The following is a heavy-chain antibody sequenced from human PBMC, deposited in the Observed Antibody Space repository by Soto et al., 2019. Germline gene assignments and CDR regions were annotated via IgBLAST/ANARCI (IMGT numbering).Heavy chain of an antibody. V-gene: IGHV5-51*01. CDR1: GYSFTSYW. CDR2: IYPGDSDT. J-gene: IGHJ5*02. D-gene: IGHD5-12*01. Sequence: PGESLKISCKGSGYSFTSYWIGWVRQMPGKGLEWMGIIYPGDSDTRYSPSFQGQVTISADKSISTAYLQMNSLRVEDTAVYYCLSGNSPSSTWGQGTLVTVSS. CDR3: LSGNSPSST.